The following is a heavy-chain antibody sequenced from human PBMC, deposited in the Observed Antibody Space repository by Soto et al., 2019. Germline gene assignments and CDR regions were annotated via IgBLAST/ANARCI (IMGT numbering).Heavy chain of an antibody. J-gene: IGHJ6*03. CDR3: ASLDWYYYYYMDV. V-gene: IGHV4-34*01. CDR2: INHSGST. CDR1: GGSFSGYY. D-gene: IGHD3-9*01. Sequence: PSETLSLTCAAYGGSFSGYYWSWIRQPPGKGLEWIGEINHSGSTNYNPTLKSRVTISVDTSKNQFSLKLSSVTAADTAVYYCASLDWYYYYYMDVWGKGTTVTVSS.